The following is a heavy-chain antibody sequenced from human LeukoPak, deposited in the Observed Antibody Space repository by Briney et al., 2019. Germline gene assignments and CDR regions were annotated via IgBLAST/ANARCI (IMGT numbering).Heavy chain of an antibody. Sequence: AASVKVSCKASGGTFSSYAISWVRQGPGQGLEWMGGIIPIFGTANYAQKFQGRVTITTDESTSTAYMELSSLRSEDTAVYYCARGGYCSGGSCYAVYWGQGTLVTVSS. V-gene: IGHV1-69*05. CDR1: GGTFSSYA. J-gene: IGHJ4*02. CDR3: ARGGYCSGGSCYAVY. D-gene: IGHD2-15*01. CDR2: IIPIFGTA.